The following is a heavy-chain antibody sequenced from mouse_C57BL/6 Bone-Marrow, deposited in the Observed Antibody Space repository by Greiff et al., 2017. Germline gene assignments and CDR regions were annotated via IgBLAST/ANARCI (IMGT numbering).Heavy chain of an antibody. CDR2: INPSNGGT. J-gene: IGHJ1*03. V-gene: IGHV1-53*01. CDR1: GYTFTSYW. CDR3: ARRSMVTHWYFDV. D-gene: IGHD2-10*02. Sequence: QVQLQQPGTELVKPGASVKLSCKASGYTFTSYWMHWVKQRPGQGLEWIGNINPSNGGTNYNEKFKSKATLTVDKSSSTAYMQLSSLTADDSAVYYCARRSMVTHWYFDVWGTGTTGTVSS.